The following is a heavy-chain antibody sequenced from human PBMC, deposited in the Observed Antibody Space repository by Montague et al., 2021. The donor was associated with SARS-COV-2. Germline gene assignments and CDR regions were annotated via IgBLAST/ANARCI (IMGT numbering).Heavy chain of an antibody. D-gene: IGHD6-13*01. V-gene: IGHV4-61*02. CDR2: IYASGST. CDR1: GGYISSGSYY. J-gene: IGHJ5*02. Sequence: TLSLTCTVSGGYISSGSYYWSWIRQPAGRGMEWIGRIYASGSTKYNPSLKSRVTISVDTSKNQFSLKVSSVTAADTAVYCCARDLSSSWSYWFDPLGQGTLVTVSS. CDR3: ARDLSSSWSYWFDP.